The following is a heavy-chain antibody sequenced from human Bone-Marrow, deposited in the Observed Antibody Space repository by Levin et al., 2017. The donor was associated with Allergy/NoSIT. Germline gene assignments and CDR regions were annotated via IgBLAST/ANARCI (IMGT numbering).Heavy chain of an antibody. CDR3: AKWSGFGDY. CDR1: GFTFSSQS. J-gene: IGHJ4*02. CDR2: ISAGGDIT. D-gene: IGHD3-10*01. V-gene: IGHV3-23*01. Sequence: GGSLRLSCAASGFTFSSQSMAWVRQAPGKGLEWVSGISAGGDITFYADSVKGRFTISRDTSKNTLYLQMNSLRAEDTAVYYCAKWSGFGDYWGQGTLVTVSS.